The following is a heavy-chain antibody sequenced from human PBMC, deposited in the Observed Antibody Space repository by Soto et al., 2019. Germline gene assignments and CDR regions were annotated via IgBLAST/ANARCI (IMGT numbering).Heavy chain of an antibody. D-gene: IGHD3-10*01. V-gene: IGHV1-69*04. CDR3: ARDAKASPVPDAFDI. J-gene: IGHJ3*02. CDR2: IIPILGIA. Sequence: ASVKVSCKASGGTFSSYAISWVRQAPGQGLEWMGRIIPILGIANYAQKFQGRVTITADKSTSTAYMELSSLRSEDTAVYYCARDAKASPVPDAFDIWGQGTMVTVSS. CDR1: GGTFSSYA.